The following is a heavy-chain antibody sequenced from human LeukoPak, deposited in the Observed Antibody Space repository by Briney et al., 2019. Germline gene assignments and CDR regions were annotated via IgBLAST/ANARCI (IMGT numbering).Heavy chain of an antibody. CDR1: GGSISSYS. CDR2: IYYSGST. D-gene: IGHD6-19*01. V-gene: IGHV4-59*01. CDR3: ARATSSGWYSEY. J-gene: IGHJ4*02. Sequence: SETLSLTCTVSGGSISSYSWSWIRQPPGKGLEWIGYIYYSGSTNYNPSLKSRVTMSVDTSKNQFSLKVTSVTAADTAVSYCARATSSGWYSEYWGQGTLVAVSS.